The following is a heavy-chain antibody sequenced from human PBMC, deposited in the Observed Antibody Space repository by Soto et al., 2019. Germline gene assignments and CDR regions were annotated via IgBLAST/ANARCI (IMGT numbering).Heavy chain of an antibody. V-gene: IGHV1-69*02. D-gene: IGHD4-17*01. J-gene: IGHJ6*03. CDR2: IIPILGIA. CDR3: ARVPTVSPVPYYYYYMDV. Sequence: GASVKVSCKASGGTFSSYTISWVRQAPGQGLEWMGRIIPILGIANYAQKFQGRVTITADKSTSTAYMELSSLRSEDTAVYYCARVPTVSPVPYYYYYMDVWGKGTTVTVSS. CDR1: GGTFSSYT.